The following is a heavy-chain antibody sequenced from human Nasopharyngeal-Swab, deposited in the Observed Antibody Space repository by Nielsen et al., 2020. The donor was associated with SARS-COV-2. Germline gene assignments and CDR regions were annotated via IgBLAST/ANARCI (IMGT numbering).Heavy chain of an antibody. CDR2: TYYRSKWYN. Sequence: WIMQSPSLGLVWLGRTYYRSKWYNDYAVSVKSRITINPDTSKNQFSLHLNSVTPEDTAVYYCARARGAYGDYYYYYYTDVWGKGTTVTVSS. V-gene: IGHV6-1*01. CDR3: ARARGAYGDYYYYYYTDV. D-gene: IGHD4-17*01. J-gene: IGHJ6*03.